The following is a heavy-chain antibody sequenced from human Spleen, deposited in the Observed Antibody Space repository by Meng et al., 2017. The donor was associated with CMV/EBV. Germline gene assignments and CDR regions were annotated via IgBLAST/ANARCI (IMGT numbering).Heavy chain of an antibody. CDR2: IYHSGST. D-gene: IGHD6-13*01. CDR1: GGYISSSNW. V-gene: IGHV4-4*02. Sequence: SGGYISSSNWWSWGRQPPGKGLEWMGEIYHSGSTNYNPSLKSRVTISVDKSKNRFSLKLSSVTAADTAVYYCARDTRAAAGHNWFDPWGQGTLVTVSS. J-gene: IGHJ5*02. CDR3: ARDTRAAAGHNWFDP.